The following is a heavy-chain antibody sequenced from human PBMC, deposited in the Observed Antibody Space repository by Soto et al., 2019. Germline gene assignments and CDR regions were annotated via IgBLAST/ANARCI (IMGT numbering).Heavy chain of an antibody. J-gene: IGHJ4*02. CDR1: GFTFSSYA. Sequence: QVQLVESGGGVVQPGRSLRLSCAASGFTFSSYAMHWVRQAPGKGLEWVAVISYDGSNKYYADSVKGRFTISRDHSKNTLSLQMNSLRPEDTAVYYCARPYSSGWYGDFDYWGQETLVTDSS. CDR2: ISYDGSNK. D-gene: IGHD6-19*01. CDR3: ARPYSSGWYGDFDY. V-gene: IGHV3-30-3*01.